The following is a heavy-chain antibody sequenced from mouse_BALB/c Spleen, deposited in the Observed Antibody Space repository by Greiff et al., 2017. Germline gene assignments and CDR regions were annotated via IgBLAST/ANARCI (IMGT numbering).Heavy chain of an antibody. Sequence: ESGPGLVKPSQSLSLTCSVTGYSITSGYYWNWIRQFPGNKLEWMGYISYDGSNNYNPSLKNRISITRDTSKNQFFLKLNSVTTEDTATYYCARAANWAFDYWGQGTTLTVSS. CDR3: ARAANWAFDY. CDR2: ISYDGSN. D-gene: IGHD4-1*01. V-gene: IGHV3-6*02. CDR1: GYSITSGYY. J-gene: IGHJ2*01.